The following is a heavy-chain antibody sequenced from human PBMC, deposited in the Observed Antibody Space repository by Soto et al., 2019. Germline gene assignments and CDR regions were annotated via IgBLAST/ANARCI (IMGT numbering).Heavy chain of an antibody. V-gene: IGHV3-48*02. D-gene: IGHD3-22*01. CDR2: ISSSSSTI. J-gene: IGHJ6*02. CDR3: ARTNYYDSSGYADYYYYGMDV. CDR1: GLTFSSYS. Sequence: GGSLRLSCAASGLTFSSYSMNWVRQAPGKGLEWVSYISSSSSTIYYADSVKGRFTISRDNAKNSLYLQMNSLRDEDTAVYYCARTNYYDSSGYADYYYYGMDVWGQGTTVTVSS.